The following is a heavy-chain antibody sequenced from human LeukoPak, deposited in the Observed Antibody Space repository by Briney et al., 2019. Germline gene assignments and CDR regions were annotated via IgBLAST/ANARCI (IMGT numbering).Heavy chain of an antibody. V-gene: IGHV4-39*01. CDR3: ARRATMVRGLNDAFDI. CDR2: IYYTGST. Sequence: SETLSLTCTVSGGSISSSSYYWGWIRQPPGKGLEWIVSIYYTGSTFYNPSLESRVSIVRDTSKNQFSLKLTSVTAADTAVYYCARRATMVRGLNDAFDIWGQGTMVTVSS. J-gene: IGHJ3*02. CDR1: GGSISSSSYY. D-gene: IGHD3-10*01.